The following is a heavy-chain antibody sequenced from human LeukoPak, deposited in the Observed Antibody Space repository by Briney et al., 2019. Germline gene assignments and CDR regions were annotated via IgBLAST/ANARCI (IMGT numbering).Heavy chain of an antibody. J-gene: IGHJ4*02. D-gene: IGHD3-3*01. CDR1: GFTFSNFA. V-gene: IGHV3-23*01. CDR3: AKEARSFYYFDY. CDR2: ISGRGGIT. Sequence: PGGSLRLSCAVSGFTFSNFAMNWVRQAPGKGLEWVSGISGRGGITYYADSVKGRFTISRDNSKNTLYLQMNSLRAEDTAVYYCAKEARSFYYFDYWGQGTLVAVSS.